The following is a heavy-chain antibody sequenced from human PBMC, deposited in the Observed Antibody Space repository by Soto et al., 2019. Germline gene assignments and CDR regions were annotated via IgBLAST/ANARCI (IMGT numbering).Heavy chain of an antibody. CDR2: INPSGGST. J-gene: IGHJ4*02. D-gene: IGHD2-15*01. V-gene: IGHV1-46*04. CDR3: ARDKGYCSDTSCPDFDY. Sequence: ASVKVSCKASGYSFTSYDMHWVRQAPGQGLEWMGIINPSGGSTSYAQKLQGRVTMTRDTSTSTVYMEMSSLRSEDTAVYFCARDKGYCSDTSCPDFDYWGQGTLVTVSS. CDR1: GYSFTSYD.